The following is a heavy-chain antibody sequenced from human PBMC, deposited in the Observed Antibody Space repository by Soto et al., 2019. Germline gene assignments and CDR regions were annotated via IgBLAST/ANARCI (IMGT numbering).Heavy chain of an antibody. D-gene: IGHD6-13*01. V-gene: IGHV3-48*02. J-gene: IGHJ4*02. CDR1: GFTVGSLI. Sequence: SPRISCAASGFTVGSLILKWVRQAPGKGLEWLSYITSSSITIYYADSVKGRFTISRDNAKNSLYLQMNSLRDEDTAVYYCARDSSSWNFDYWGQGALVTVSS. CDR3: ARDSSSWNFDY. CDR2: ITSSSITI.